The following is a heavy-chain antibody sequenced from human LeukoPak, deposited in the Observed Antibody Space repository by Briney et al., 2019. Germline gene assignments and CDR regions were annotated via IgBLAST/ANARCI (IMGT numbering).Heavy chain of an antibody. CDR3: AKDISRNFVVVPAADY. D-gene: IGHD2-2*01. Sequence: GGSLRLSCAASGFTFDDYAMHWVRQPPAQSLEWVSLISGDGGSTYYADSVKGRFTVSRDNSKNSLYLQMNSLRTEDTALYYCAKDISRNFVVVPAADYWGQGTLVTVSS. J-gene: IGHJ4*02. V-gene: IGHV3-43*02. CDR2: ISGDGGST. CDR1: GFTFDDYA.